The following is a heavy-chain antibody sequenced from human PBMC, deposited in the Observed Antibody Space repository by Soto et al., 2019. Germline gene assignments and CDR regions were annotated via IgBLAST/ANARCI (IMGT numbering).Heavy chain of an antibody. J-gene: IGHJ4*02. V-gene: IGHV3-48*02. CDR1: GFTFSSYS. CDR2: ISSSISTM. CDR3: AREVRDTAVADFDY. D-gene: IGHD5-18*01. Sequence: EVQLVESGGGLVQPGGSLRLSCAASGFTFSSYSMNWVRQAPGKGLECLSYISSSISTMHYADSVKGRFTISRDNAKNSLYLQINSLRDEDTAVYYCAREVRDTAVADFDYWGQGTLVTVSS.